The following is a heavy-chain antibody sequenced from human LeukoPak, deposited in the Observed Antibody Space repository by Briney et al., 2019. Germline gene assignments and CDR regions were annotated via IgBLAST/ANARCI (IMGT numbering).Heavy chain of an antibody. V-gene: IGHV3-74*03. J-gene: IGHJ6*03. D-gene: IGHD3-10*01. CDR1: GFNFTGYW. CDR2: LYSDGRSL. Sequence: GGSLRLSCAGSGFNFTGYWMHWVRQAPGKGLEWISRLYSDGRSLTYADSVMGRFTISRDNSKNTLYLQMNSLRAEDTAVYYCAKEGNYYYYMDVWGKGTTVTVSS. CDR3: AKEGNYYYYMDV.